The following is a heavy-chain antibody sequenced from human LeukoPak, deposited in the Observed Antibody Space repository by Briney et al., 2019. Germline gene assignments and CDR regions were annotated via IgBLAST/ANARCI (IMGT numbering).Heavy chain of an antibody. CDR1: GFTFSSYA. J-gene: IGHJ4*02. D-gene: IGHD3-3*01. CDR3: ARDATTYYDFWSGYPDY. Sequence: GGSLRLSCAASGFTFSSYAMHWVRQAPGKGLEWVAVISYDGSNKYYADSVKGRFTISRDNSKNTLYLQMNSLRAEDTAVYYCARDATTYYDFWSGYPDYWGQGTLVTVSS. V-gene: IGHV3-30-3*01. CDR2: ISYDGSNK.